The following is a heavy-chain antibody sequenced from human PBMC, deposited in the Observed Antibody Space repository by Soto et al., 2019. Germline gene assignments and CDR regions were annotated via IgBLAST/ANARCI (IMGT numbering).Heavy chain of an antibody. CDR1: GFSLSTSGVG. V-gene: IGHV2-5*01. Sequence: SGPTLVNPTQTLTLTCTFSGFSLSTSGVGVGWIRQPPGKALEWLALIYWNEDKRYSPSLKSRLTITKDTSKNHVVLTMPNMDPVDTATYYCAHTLRYYQYFEDWGQGTLVTVSS. CDR3: AHTLRYYQYFED. D-gene: IGHD3-9*01. J-gene: IGHJ4*02. CDR2: IYWNEDK.